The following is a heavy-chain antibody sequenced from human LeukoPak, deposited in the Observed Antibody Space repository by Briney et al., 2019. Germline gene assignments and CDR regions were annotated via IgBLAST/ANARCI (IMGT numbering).Heavy chain of an antibody. CDR3: ATSEGY. V-gene: IGHV3-7*03. J-gene: IGHJ4*02. CDR1: GFTLNTHW. CDR2: IKQDGRDT. Sequence: GGSLRLSCAASGFTLNTHWMSWVRQAPGKGLEWVANIKQDGRDTYYVDSVKGRFTISRDNAKNSLNLQMNNLRAEDTAMYYCATSEGYWGQGTLVTVSS.